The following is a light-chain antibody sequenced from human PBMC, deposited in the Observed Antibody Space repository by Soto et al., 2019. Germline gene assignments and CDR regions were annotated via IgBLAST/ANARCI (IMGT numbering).Light chain of an antibody. CDR1: QGINRN. CDR3: QQYYTCPVT. Sequence: IVMTRSPATLSVSPGESVTFSCRASQGINRNLAWYQQKPGQAPRLLISGASTGATGIPARFSGSGSGTEFTLTINSLQSEDSAVYYCQQYYTCPVTFGGGTKVEI. CDR2: GAS. J-gene: IGKJ4*01. V-gene: IGKV3-15*01.